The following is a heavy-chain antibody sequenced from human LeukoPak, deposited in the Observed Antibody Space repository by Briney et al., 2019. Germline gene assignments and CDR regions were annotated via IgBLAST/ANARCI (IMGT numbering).Heavy chain of an antibody. CDR3: VRDRGTYRPIDY. CDR2: ISSSGSTV. J-gene: IGHJ4*02. Sequence: PGGSLRLSCAASGYTFSSYSMNWVRQAPGKGLEWVSYISSSGSTVYYADSVKGRFTISRDNAQNSLYLQMNSLRAEDTAIYYCVRDRGTYRPIDYWGQGTLVTVSS. CDR1: GYTFSSYS. D-gene: IGHD1-26*01. V-gene: IGHV3-48*04.